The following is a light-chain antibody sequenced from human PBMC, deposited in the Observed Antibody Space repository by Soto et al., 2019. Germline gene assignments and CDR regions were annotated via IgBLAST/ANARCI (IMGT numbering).Light chain of an antibody. V-gene: IGLV2-8*01. Sequence: QSALTQPPSASGSPGQSVTISCTGTSSDVGNYNYVSWYQQHPGKAPKLMIYEVTRRPSGVPARFSGSKSGNTDSLTVSGIKAEDEAEYYCSTYAGSKTLFGGGNKLTVL. J-gene: IGLJ3*02. CDR1: SSDVGNYNY. CDR2: EVT. CDR3: STYAGSKTL.